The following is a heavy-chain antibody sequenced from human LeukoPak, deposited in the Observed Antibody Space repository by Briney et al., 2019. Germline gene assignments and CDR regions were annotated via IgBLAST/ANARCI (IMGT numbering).Heavy chain of an antibody. CDR2: IIPILGIA. CDR3: ARGTIYGDYYYYYMDV. V-gene: IGHV1-69*02. J-gene: IGHJ6*03. D-gene: IGHD4-17*01. Sequence: SVKVSCKASGGTFSSYTISWVRQAPGQGLEWMGRIIPILGIANYAQKFQGRVTITADKSTSTAYMELSSLRSEDTAVYYCARGTIYGDYYYYYMDVWGKGTTVTVSS. CDR1: GGTFSSYT.